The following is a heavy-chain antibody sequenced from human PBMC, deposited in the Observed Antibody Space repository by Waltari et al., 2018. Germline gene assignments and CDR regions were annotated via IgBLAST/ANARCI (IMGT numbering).Heavy chain of an antibody. CDR1: GGSISSSSYY. D-gene: IGHD3-22*01. Sequence: QLQLQESGPGLVKPSETLSLTCTVSGGSISSSSYYWGWLRQPPGKGLEWIGSIYYSGSTYYNPSLKSRVTISVDTSKNQFSLKLSSVTAADTAVYYCARVPGYYDSSGYSIWGQGTLVTVSS. V-gene: IGHV4-39*07. J-gene: IGHJ4*02. CDR3: ARVPGYYDSSGYSI. CDR2: IYYSGST.